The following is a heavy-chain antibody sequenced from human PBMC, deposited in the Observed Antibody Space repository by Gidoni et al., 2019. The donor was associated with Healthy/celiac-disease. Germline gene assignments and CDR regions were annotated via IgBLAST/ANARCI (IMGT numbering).Heavy chain of an antibody. CDR1: GCSISSYY. Sequence: QVQLQVSGPGLVKPSETLYLTCTVSGCSISSYYWSWIRQPPGKGLEWSGYIYYSGRTNYNPSLKSRVTISVDTSKNQFSLKLSSVTAADTAVYYCARGSSSSWYLMYYFDYWGQGTLVTVSS. CDR2: IYYSGRT. J-gene: IGHJ4*02. CDR3: ARGSSSSWYLMYYFDY. V-gene: IGHV4-59*01. D-gene: IGHD6-13*01.